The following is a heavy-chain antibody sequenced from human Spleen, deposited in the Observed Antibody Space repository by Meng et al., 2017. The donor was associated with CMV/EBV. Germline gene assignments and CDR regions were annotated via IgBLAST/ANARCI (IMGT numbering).Heavy chain of an antibody. CDR1: GFTVSNTY. CDR3: VRETARAFDF. J-gene: IGHJ3*01. D-gene: IGHD5-18*01. CDR2: IYTGGGT. Sequence: GKSLKISCAASGFTVSNTYMSWVRQAPGKGLESVAIIYTGGGTHHADSVKGRFTISRDNSKNTVYLQMHSLREGDTGVYYCVRETARAFDFWGQGKMVTVSS. V-gene: IGHV3-66*01.